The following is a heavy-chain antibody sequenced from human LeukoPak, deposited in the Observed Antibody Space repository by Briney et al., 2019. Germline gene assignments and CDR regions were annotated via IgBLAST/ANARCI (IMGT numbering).Heavy chain of an antibody. D-gene: IGHD6-25*01. J-gene: IGHJ4*02. Sequence: ASVKVSCKTSGYTFTSYCMHWVRQAPGQGLQWLGWINPNSGGTILPQQFRGRLTLTRDMSVSTAFLDLSGLTSDDTAVYYCATSSGSAVFPFDYWGQGTLVIVSS. CDR2: INPNSGGT. V-gene: IGHV1-2*02. CDR1: GYTFTSYC. CDR3: ATSSGSAVFPFDY.